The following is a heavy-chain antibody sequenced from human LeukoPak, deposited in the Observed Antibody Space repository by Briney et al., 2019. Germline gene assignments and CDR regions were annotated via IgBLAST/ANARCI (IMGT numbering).Heavy chain of an antibody. CDR1: GFTFSSYW. J-gene: IGHJ4*02. CDR3: ARASGSGSHYPFDY. CDR2: IRSDGSST. Sequence: GGSLRLSCAASGFTFSSYWIHWVRQAPGKGLVWVSHIRSDGSSTNYADSVKGRFTISRDNAKSTLYLQMNSLRAGDTAVYYRARASGSGSHYPFDYWGQGTLVTVSS. V-gene: IGHV3-74*01. D-gene: IGHD3-10*01.